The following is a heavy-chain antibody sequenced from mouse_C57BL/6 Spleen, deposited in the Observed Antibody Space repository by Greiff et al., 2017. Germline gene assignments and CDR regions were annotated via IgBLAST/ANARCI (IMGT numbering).Heavy chain of an antibody. CDR2: IHPSDSDT. Sequence: QVQLKQPGAELVKPGASVKVSCKASGYTFTSYWMHWVKQRPGQGLEWIGRIHPSDSDTNYNQKFKGKATLTVDKSSSTAYMQLSSLTSEDSAVYYCAIGSYYDLAWFAYWGQGTLVTVSA. CDR1: GYTFTSYW. D-gene: IGHD2-4*01. CDR3: AIGSYYDLAWFAY. J-gene: IGHJ3*01. V-gene: IGHV1-74*01.